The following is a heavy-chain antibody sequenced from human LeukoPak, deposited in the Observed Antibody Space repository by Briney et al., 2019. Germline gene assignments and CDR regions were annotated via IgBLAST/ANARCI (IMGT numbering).Heavy chain of an antibody. CDR1: GFTFRSYS. CDR2: ISSSSRYI. J-gene: IGHJ4*02. V-gene: IGHV3-21*01. CDR3: AREDASSLDY. Sequence: GGSLRLSCAASGFTFRSYSMNWVRQAPGKGLEWVSSISSSSRYIYYADSVKGRFAISRDNAKNSLYLQMNSLRAEDTAVYYCAREDASSLDYWGQGTLVTVSS.